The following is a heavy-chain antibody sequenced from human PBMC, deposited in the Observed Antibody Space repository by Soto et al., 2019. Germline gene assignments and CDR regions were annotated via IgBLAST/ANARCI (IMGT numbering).Heavy chain of an antibody. J-gene: IGHJ4*02. Sequence: EVQLVESGGGLVQPGGSLRLSCAASGFTFSSYSMNWVRQAPGKGLEWVSYISRSSSTIYYADSVKGRFTISRDNAKNSLYLQMNGLRDEDTAVYYCARALSGYDSSGGWGQGTLVTVSS. V-gene: IGHV3-48*02. CDR3: ARALSGYDSSGG. D-gene: IGHD3-22*01. CDR2: ISRSSSTI. CDR1: GFTFSSYS.